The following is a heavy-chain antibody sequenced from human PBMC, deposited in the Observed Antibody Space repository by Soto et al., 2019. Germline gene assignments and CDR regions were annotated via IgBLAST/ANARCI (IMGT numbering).Heavy chain of an antibody. Sequence: ASVKVSCKTSGYTFTDHGIDWVRQAPGQGLEWVGWVSSYNGNTNYAYNLKDRVIMTTDASTSTAYMELRGLRSDDTAVYYCAGKVEGNYYPGYLLGQGTPVTVSS. CDR2: VSSYNGNT. CDR1: GYTFTDHG. J-gene: IGHJ5*02. CDR3: AGKVEGNYYPGYL. V-gene: IGHV1-18*01. D-gene: IGHD3-10*01.